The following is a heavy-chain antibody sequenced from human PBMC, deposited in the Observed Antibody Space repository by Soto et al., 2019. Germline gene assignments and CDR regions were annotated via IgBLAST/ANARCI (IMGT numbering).Heavy chain of an antibody. V-gene: IGHV4-31*03. J-gene: IGHJ4*02. CDR2: IYYSGST. CDR3: ARVPLYYYDNGRFDF. CDR1: GGSISSGDCY. Sequence: SETLSLTYTVSGGSISSGDCYWSWVRQHPGKGLEWIGYIYYSGSTYYNPSLKSRLTISVDTSKNQFSLKMTSMTAADTAVYYCARVPLYYYDNGRFDFWGQGTLVTVSS. D-gene: IGHD3-22*01.